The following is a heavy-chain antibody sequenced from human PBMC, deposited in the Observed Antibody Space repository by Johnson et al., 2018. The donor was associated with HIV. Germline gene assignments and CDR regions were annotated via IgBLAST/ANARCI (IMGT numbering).Heavy chain of an antibody. D-gene: IGHD2-8*02. V-gene: IGHV3-30-3*01. J-gene: IGHJ3*02. CDR3: ARWGRGSIVLVVYARSDAFDI. CDR2: ISYDGSNK. CDR1: GFTFSSYA. Sequence: QMQLVESGGGVVQPGRSLRLSCAASGFTFSSYAMHWVRQAQGKGLEWVAVISYDGSNKYYADSVKGRFTISRDNSKNTLYLQMNSLRAEDTAVYYCARWGRGSIVLVVYARSDAFDIWGQGTMV.